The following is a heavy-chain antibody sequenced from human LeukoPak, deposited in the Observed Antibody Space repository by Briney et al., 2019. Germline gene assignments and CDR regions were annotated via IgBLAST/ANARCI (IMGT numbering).Heavy chain of an antibody. Sequence: PGGSLRLSCAASGFTFSSYGMHWVRQAPGKGLEWVAVISYDGSNKYYADSVKGRFTISRDNSKNTLYLQMNSLRAEDTAVYYCAKSAVAVTGMVDYWGQGTLVTVSS. CDR1: GFTFSSYG. CDR3: AKSAVAVTGMVDY. V-gene: IGHV3-30*18. J-gene: IGHJ4*02. CDR2: ISYDGSNK. D-gene: IGHD6-19*01.